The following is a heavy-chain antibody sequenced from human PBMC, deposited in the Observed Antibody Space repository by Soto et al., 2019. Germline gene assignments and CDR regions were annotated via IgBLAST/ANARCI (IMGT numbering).Heavy chain of an antibody. J-gene: IGHJ3*01. CDR1: GFTFSSYG. CDR3: ASFSTTRAVGS. Sequence: GGSLRLSCAASGFTFSSYGMHWVRQAPGKGLEWVAVISYDGSNKYYADSVKGRFTISRDNSKNTLYLQMNSLRTEDTAVYYCASFSTTRAVGSWGQGTMVTVSS. D-gene: IGHD5-12*01. V-gene: IGHV3-30*03. CDR2: ISYDGSNK.